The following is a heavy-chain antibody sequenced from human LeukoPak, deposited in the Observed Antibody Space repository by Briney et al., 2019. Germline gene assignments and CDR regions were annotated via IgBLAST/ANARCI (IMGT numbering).Heavy chain of an antibody. CDR1: GYAFPRYG. CDR2: ISTYDGDT. D-gene: IGHD4-17*01. J-gene: IGHJ4*02. CDR3: AREARGSFIYGDCPGY. V-gene: IGHV1-18*01. Sequence: ASVKVSCKASGYAFPRYGISWVRQAPGQGLEWMGWISTYDGDTNYAQKFQGRVTMTTDTSTTTAYLELRSLRSDDTAIYYCAREARGSFIYGDCPGYWGQGTLVTVSS.